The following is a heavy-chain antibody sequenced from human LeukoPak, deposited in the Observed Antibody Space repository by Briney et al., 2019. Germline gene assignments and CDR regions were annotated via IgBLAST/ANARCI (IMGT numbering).Heavy chain of an antibody. CDR2: IKQDGSAK. CDR1: GFTFSGYW. J-gene: IGHJ6*04. CDR3: ARGSYYAMDV. V-gene: IGHV3-7*03. Sequence: GGSLRLSCAASGFTFSGYWMRWVRQAPGKGLEWVANIKQDGSAKNYVDSVKGRFTVSRDNAKNSLYLQMNSLRAEDTAVYYCARGSYYAMDVWGKGTTVTVSS.